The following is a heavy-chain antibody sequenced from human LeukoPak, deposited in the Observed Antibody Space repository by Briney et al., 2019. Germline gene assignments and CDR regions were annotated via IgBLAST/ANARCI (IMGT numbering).Heavy chain of an antibody. CDR3: ARGPRWRGSGRSYYYGMDV. Sequence: SETLSLTCTVSSGSITTYYWNRIRHSPGKRPEWIGYVFHTGITEYNPSLESRVTMSMDTSKRQFSLSLTSVATADTARYYCARGPRWRGSGRSYYYGMDVWGNGTTVTVSS. CDR1: SGSITTYY. D-gene: IGHD3-10*01. CDR2: VFHTGIT. V-gene: IGHV4-59*01. J-gene: IGHJ6*04.